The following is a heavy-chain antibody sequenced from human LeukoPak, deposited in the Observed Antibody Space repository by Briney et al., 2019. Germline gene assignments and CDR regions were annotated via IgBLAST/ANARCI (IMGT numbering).Heavy chain of an antibody. Sequence: GGCLRLSCAASGFTFSSYAMSWVRQAPGKGLEWVSAISGSGGSTYYADSVKGRFTISGDNSKNTLYLQMNSLRAEDTAVYYCAKDGTELSGSYLLWGQGTLVTVSS. V-gene: IGHV3-23*01. CDR2: ISGSGGST. CDR1: GFTFSSYA. J-gene: IGHJ4*02. D-gene: IGHD1-26*01. CDR3: AKDGTELSGSYLL.